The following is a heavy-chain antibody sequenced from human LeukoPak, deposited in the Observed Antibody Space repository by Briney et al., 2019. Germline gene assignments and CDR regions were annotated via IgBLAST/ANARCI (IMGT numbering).Heavy chain of an antibody. Sequence: GGSLRLSCAASGFTFSSFAVSWVRQAPGKGLEWVSAISGSGGSTYYADSVKGRFTTSRDNSKNTLYLQMNSLRAEDTAVYYCAKASLRFLEWANFDYWGQGTLVTVSS. CDR3: AKASLRFLEWANFDY. CDR2: ISGSGGST. V-gene: IGHV3-23*01. CDR1: GFTFSSFA. D-gene: IGHD3-3*01. J-gene: IGHJ4*02.